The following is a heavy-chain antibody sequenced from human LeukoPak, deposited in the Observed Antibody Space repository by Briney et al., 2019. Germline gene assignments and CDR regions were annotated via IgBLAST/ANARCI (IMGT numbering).Heavy chain of an antibody. J-gene: IGHJ4*02. CDR3: AINMATAMAHDY. CDR2: INPNSGGT. V-gene: IGHV1-2*06. D-gene: IGHD5-18*01. CDR1: GYTFTASF. Sequence: ASVKVSCKAFGYTFTASFKHWVRQAPGQGLEWMGRINPNSGGTNYPQNSQGKVTLTRDTSISTAYLELSRLTSDDTAVYYCAINMATAMAHDYWGQGTLVTVSS.